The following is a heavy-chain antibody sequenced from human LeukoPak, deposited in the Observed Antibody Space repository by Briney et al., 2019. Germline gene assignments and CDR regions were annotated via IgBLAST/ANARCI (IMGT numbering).Heavy chain of an antibody. CDR1: GFTFTTYG. CDR3: VRDPYEAY. J-gene: IGHJ4*02. CDR2: IWYDGNNK. Sequence: GGSLRLSCAVSGFTFTTYGMHWVRQAPGKGLEWVAVIWYDGNNKYYADSVKGRFTISRDNSKNTLYLQMNSLRAEDTAVYYCVRDPYEAYWGQGTLVTVSS. D-gene: IGHD5-12*01. V-gene: IGHV3-33*01.